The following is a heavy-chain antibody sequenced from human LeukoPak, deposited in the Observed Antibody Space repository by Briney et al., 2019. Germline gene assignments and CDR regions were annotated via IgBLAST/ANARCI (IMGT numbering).Heavy chain of an antibody. V-gene: IGHV1-2*02. CDR1: GYTFTGYY. CDR2: INPNSGGT. Sequence: ASVKVSCKASGYTFTGYYMHWVRQAPGQGLEWMGWINPNSGGTNYAQKFQGRVTMTRDTSISTAYMELSRLRSDDTAVYYCARVYDFWSGYSLFGYWGQGTLVTVSS. CDR3: ARVYDFWSGYSLFGY. J-gene: IGHJ4*02. D-gene: IGHD3-3*01.